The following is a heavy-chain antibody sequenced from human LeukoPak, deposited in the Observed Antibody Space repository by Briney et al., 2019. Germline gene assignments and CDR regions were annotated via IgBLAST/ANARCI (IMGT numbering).Heavy chain of an antibody. V-gene: IGHV3-21*04. CDR2: ISSSSSYI. J-gene: IGHJ6*03. CDR1: GFTFSSYS. D-gene: IGHD6-13*01. CDR3: ARDQLQQLGSYYYYYMDV. Sequence: GGSLRLSCAASGFTFSSYSMNWVRQAPGKGLEWVSSISSSSSYIYYADSVKGRFTISIDNAKNSLYLQMNSLRAEDTAVYYCARDQLQQLGSYYYYYMDVWGKGTTVTVSS.